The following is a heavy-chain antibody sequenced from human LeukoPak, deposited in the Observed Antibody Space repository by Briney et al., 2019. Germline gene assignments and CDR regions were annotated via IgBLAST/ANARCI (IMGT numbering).Heavy chain of an antibody. J-gene: IGHJ5*02. D-gene: IGHD2-21*02. CDR3: ARVGLAYCGGDCYSSWFDP. CDR2: IKQDGSEK. V-gene: IGHV3-7*01. CDR1: GFTFSSYW. Sequence: GGSLRLSCAASGFTFSSYWMSWVRQAPGKGLEWVANIKQDGSEKYYVDSVKGRFTISRDNAKNSLYLPMNSLRAEDTAVYYCARVGLAYCGGDCYSSWFDPWGQGTLVTVSS.